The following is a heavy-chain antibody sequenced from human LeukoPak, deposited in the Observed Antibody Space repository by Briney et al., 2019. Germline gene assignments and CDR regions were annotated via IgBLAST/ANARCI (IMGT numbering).Heavy chain of an antibody. CDR1: GYTFTGYY. D-gene: IGHD3-10*01. V-gene: IGHV1-2*02. J-gene: IGHJ4*02. CDR3: ARDHYVGSLVRGTIGDY. CDR2: INPNSGVT. Sequence: ASVKVSCKASGYTFTGYYMHWVRQAPGQGLEWMGWINPNSGVTNYAQNFQGRVTMTRDTSMSTTYMELSRLKSDDTAVYYCARDHYVGSLVRGTIGDYWGQGTLVAVSS.